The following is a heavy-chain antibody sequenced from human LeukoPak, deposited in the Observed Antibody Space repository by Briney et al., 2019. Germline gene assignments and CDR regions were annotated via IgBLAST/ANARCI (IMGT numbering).Heavy chain of an antibody. D-gene: IGHD6-19*01. Sequence: SETPSLTCAVYGGSFSGYYWSWIRQPPGKGLEWIGEINHSGSTNYNPSLKSRVTISVDTSKNQFSLRLNSVTAADTAVYYCARHARPLYSSGWHFDYWGQGTPVTVSS. V-gene: IGHV4-34*01. J-gene: IGHJ4*02. CDR3: ARHARPLYSSGWHFDY. CDR1: GGSFSGYY. CDR2: INHSGST.